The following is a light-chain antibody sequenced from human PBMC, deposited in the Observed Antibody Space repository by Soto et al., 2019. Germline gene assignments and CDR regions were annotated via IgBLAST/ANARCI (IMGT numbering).Light chain of an antibody. CDR1: QNIFSY. Sequence: EVVLTQSPATVSLSPGESATLSCRASQNIFSYLAWYQQKPGQAPRLLIYDASKRAAGIPARFSGSGSGTDFTLTISNLESEDFEVYYCQQRNYWPPGYTVGQGTKLEI. V-gene: IGKV3-11*01. J-gene: IGKJ2*01. CDR2: DAS. CDR3: QQRNYWPPGYT.